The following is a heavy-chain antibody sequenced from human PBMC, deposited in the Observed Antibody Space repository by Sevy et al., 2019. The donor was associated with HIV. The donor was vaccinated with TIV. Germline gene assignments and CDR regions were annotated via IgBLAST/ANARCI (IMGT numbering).Heavy chain of an antibody. D-gene: IGHD4-17*01. V-gene: IGHV1-2*02. CDR1: GYIFTDYY. CDR3: ARLTTQTTSDFYGLDV. J-gene: IGHJ6*02. CDR2: INSDSGVT. Sequence: ASVKVSCKASGYIFTDYYIHWVRQAPGQGLEWMAWINSDSGVTNYAQRFQGEVTVTRDTSLSTAYLELTNLKSNDTAIYYCARLTTQTTSDFYGLDVWGQGTTVTVSS.